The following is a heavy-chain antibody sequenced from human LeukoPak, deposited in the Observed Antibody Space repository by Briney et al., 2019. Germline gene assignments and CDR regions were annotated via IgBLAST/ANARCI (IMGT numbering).Heavy chain of an antibody. CDR2: INAGNGNT. Sequence: ASVKVSCKASGYTFTSYAMHWVRQAPGQRLEWMGWINAGNGNTKYSQKFQGRVTMTEDTSTDTAYMELSSLRSEDTAVYYCATDGRLGYSYGIAYYYGMDVWGKGTTVTVSS. CDR3: ATDGRLGYSYGIAYYYGMDV. V-gene: IGHV1-3*01. CDR1: GYTFTSYA. J-gene: IGHJ6*04. D-gene: IGHD5-18*01.